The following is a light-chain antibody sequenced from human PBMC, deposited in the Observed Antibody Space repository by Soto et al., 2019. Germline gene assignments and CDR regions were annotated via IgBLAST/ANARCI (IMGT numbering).Light chain of an antibody. CDR3: SSYTSSSTLYVV. CDR2: DVS. J-gene: IGLJ2*01. CDR1: SSDVGGYNY. Sequence: QSALTQPASVSGSPGQSITISCTGNSSDVGGYNYVSWYQQHPGKAPKLMSYDVSNRPSGVSNRFSGSKSGNTASLTISGLQAEEEADYYCSSYTSSSTLYVVFGGGTKVTVL. V-gene: IGLV2-14*01.